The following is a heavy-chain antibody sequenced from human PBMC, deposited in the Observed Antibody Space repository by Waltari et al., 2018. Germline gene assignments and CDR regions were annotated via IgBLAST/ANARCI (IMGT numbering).Heavy chain of an antibody. D-gene: IGHD6-13*01. CDR1: GFTFSSYA. V-gene: IGHV3-23*01. Sequence: EVQLLESGGGLVQPGGSLRLSCAASGFTFSSYAMSWVRQAPGKGLEWVSAISGRGGSTYYADSVKGRFTISRDNSKNTLYLQMNSLRAEDTAVYYCAKGYSSSPYYYYGMDVCGQGTTVTVSS. J-gene: IGHJ6*02. CDR3: AKGYSSSPYYYYGMDV. CDR2: ISGRGGST.